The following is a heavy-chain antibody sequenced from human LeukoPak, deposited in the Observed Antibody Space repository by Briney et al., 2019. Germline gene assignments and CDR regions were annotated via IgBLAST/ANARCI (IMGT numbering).Heavy chain of an antibody. J-gene: IGHJ4*02. V-gene: IGHV1-2*02. D-gene: IGHD6-13*01. CDR1: VYTFTDYY. CDR3: ALLFSSTWYRFDS. CDR2: VNPNSGDT. Sequence: ASVKVSCTASVYTFTDYYIHWVRQAPGQGLEWMGWVNPNSGDTNHAHKFQGRVTMTSDTSISTAYMDLNRVRSDDTAVYYCALLFSSTWYRFDSWGQGTLVTVSS.